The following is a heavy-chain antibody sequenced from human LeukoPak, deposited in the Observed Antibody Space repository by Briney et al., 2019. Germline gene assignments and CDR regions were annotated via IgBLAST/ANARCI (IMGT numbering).Heavy chain of an antibody. CDR3: AKVLAFVVVVAAPLDY. Sequence: GGSLRLPCAASGFTFSSYAMSWVRQAPGKGLEWVSAISGSGGSTYYADSVKGRFTISRDNSKNTLYLQVNSLRAEDTAVYYCAKVLAFVVVVAAPLDYWGQGTLVTVSS. CDR1: GFTFSSYA. J-gene: IGHJ4*02. V-gene: IGHV3-23*01. CDR2: ISGSGGST. D-gene: IGHD2-15*01.